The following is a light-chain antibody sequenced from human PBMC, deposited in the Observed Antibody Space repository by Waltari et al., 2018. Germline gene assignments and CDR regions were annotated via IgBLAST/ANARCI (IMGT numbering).Light chain of an antibody. CDR1: NSGARY. CDR2: HDS. CDR3: LAWDGSGYV. Sequence: SYEVTQPPSVSVSPGQTASITCSGDNSGARYISWYQQKPGHSPVLVIYHDSTRPSGIPERFSGSNSGNTATLTISGTQAMDETDYYCLAWDGSGYVFGTGTKVTVL. J-gene: IGLJ1*01. V-gene: IGLV3-1*01.